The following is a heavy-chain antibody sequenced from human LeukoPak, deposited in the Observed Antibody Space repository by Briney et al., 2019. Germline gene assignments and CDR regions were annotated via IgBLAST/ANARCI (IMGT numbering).Heavy chain of an antibody. J-gene: IGHJ4*02. CDR1: GFTFSDYY. V-gene: IGHV3-11*04. CDR2: ISSSGSTI. Sequence: GGTLRLSCAASGFTFSDYYMSWIRQAPGHGLEWVSYISSSGSTIYYADSVKGRFTISRDNAKNSLYLQMNSLRAEDTAVYYCARDDGSGSYFYWGQGTLVTVSS. D-gene: IGHD3-10*01. CDR3: ARDDGSGSYFY.